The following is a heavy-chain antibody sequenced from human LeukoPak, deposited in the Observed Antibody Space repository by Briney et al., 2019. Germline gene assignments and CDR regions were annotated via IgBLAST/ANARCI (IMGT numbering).Heavy chain of an antibody. J-gene: IGHJ4*02. Sequence: GGSLRLSCAASGFTFSNYAMSWVRQAPGKGLEGGSVISGSVGSTYHADAVKGRFTISRDNSNNTLYLQMHSLRAEDTAVYYCAKNTGTYVVVPAASIDYWGQGTLVTVSS. CDR3: AKNTGTYVVVPAASIDY. CDR2: ISGSVGST. V-gene: IGHV3-23*01. D-gene: IGHD2-2*01. CDR1: GFTFSNYA.